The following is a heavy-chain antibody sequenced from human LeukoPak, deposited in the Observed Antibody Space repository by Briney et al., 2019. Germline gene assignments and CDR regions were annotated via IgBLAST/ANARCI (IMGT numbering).Heavy chain of an antibody. CDR1: GFMFRDYY. Sequence: GGSLRLSCATSGFMFRDYYMNWIRQAPGKGLEWVSSIIESGGTTHYADSVKGRFTISRDNAKNSLYLQMNSLRADDTAVYYCVRSWGLDYWGQGTLVTVSS. CDR3: VRSWGLDY. V-gene: IGHV3-11*01. CDR2: IIESGGTT. D-gene: IGHD7-27*01. J-gene: IGHJ4*02.